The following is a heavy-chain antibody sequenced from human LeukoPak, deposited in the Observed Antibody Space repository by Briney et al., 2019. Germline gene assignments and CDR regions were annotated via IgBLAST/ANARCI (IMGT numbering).Heavy chain of an antibody. Sequence: SETLSLTCTVSGASISSYYWSWIRQPPGKGLEWIGYIYYSGSTNCNPSLKSRVSLSVDTSKSQFSLKLSSVTAADTAVYYCARHYSSDPFDYWGQGTLVTVSS. V-gene: IGHV4-59*01. CDR2: IYYSGST. D-gene: IGHD6-19*01. J-gene: IGHJ4*02. CDR1: GASISSYY. CDR3: ARHYSSDPFDY.